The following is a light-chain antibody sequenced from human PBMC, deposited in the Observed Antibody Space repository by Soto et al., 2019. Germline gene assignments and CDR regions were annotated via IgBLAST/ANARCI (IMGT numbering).Light chain of an antibody. CDR1: QTVSSNY. J-gene: IGKJ5*01. V-gene: IGKV3-20*01. Sequence: VLTRSPGTLSLSPGDRATLSCRASQTVSSNYLAWYQQKPGQAPRLLIYGASSRATGIPDRFSGSGSGTDFTLTISRLEPEDFAVYYCQQYGSSPSLTFGQGTRLEIK. CDR3: QQYGSSPSLT. CDR2: GAS.